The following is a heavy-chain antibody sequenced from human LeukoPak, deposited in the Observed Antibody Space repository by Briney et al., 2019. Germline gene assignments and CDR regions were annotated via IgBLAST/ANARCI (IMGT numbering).Heavy chain of an antibody. Sequence: GGSLRLSCAASGFTFSSYGMHWVRQAPGKGLEWVAVISYDASNKYYADSVKGRFTISRDNSKNTLYLQMNSLRAEDTAVYYCAKGAPTAAAIRFDPWGQGTLVTVSS. D-gene: IGHD6-13*01. J-gene: IGHJ5*02. V-gene: IGHV3-30*18. CDR3: AKGAPTAAAIRFDP. CDR2: ISYDASNK. CDR1: GFTFSSYG.